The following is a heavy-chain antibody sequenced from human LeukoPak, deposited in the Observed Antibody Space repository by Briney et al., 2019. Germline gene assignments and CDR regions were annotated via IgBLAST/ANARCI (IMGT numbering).Heavy chain of an antibody. V-gene: IGHV1-69*05. CDR3: ARGVCSGGSCRKPKAGYYYYYMDV. CDR1: GGTFSSYA. J-gene: IGHJ6*03. CDR2: IIPIFGTA. Sequence: ASVKVSCKASGGTFSSYAISWVRQAPGQGLEWMGGIIPIFGTANYAQKFQGRVTITTDESTSTAYMELSSLRSEDTAVYYCARGVCSGGSCRKPKAGYYYYYMDVWGKGTTVTVSS. D-gene: IGHD2-15*01.